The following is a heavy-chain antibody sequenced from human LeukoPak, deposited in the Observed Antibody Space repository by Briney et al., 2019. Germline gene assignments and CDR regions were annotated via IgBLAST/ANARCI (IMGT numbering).Heavy chain of an antibody. Sequence: GASVKVSCKACGYTFTNYAISWVRQAPGQGLEWVARISGYNGNTDYAQKVKDRVTVTADTSTAYLEMRGLTSDDTAVYYCARDHGDFVGVRVGFDSWGQGTLVTVSS. J-gene: IGHJ4*02. V-gene: IGHV1-18*01. CDR2: ISGYNGNT. CDR1: GYTFTNYA. D-gene: IGHD4-17*01. CDR3: ARDHGDFVGVRVGFDS.